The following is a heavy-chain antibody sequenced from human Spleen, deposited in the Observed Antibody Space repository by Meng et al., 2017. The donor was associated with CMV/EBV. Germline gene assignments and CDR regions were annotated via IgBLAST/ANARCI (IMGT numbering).Heavy chain of an antibody. Sequence: GGSLRLSCAASGFTFSSYSMNWVRQAPGKGLEWVSSISSSSSYIYYADSVKGRFTISRDNAKNSLYLQMNSLRAEDTAVYYCAREVAGVPARIFDYWGQGTLVTVSS. CDR1: GFTFSSYS. V-gene: IGHV3-21*01. J-gene: IGHJ4*02. CDR2: ISSSSSYI. D-gene: IGHD6-19*01. CDR3: AREVAGVPARIFDY.